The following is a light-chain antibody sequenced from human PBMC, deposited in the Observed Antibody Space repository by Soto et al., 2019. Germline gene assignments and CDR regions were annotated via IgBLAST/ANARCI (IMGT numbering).Light chain of an antibody. V-gene: IGKV3-20*01. CDR2: GAS. CDR3: QQYGSSPRLT. J-gene: IGKJ4*01. CDR1: QSVSSSY. Sequence: EIVLTQSPGTLSLSPGERATLSCRASQSVSSSYLAWYQQQPGQAPRLLLYGASSRATGIPDRFSGSGSGTDFTLTISRLETEDFAVYYCQQYGSSPRLTFGGGTKVEIK.